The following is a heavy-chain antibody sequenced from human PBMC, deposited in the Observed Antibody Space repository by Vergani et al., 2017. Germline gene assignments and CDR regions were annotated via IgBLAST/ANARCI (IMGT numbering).Heavy chain of an antibody. J-gene: IGHJ4*02. CDR3: AGLSRDGYNYHFYYFDY. D-gene: IGHD5-24*01. Sequence: QVQLVQSGAEVKKPGSSVKVSCKASGGTFSSYAISWVRQAPGQGLEWMGGITPIFGTANYAQKFQGRVTITADESTSTAYMELSSLRSDDTAVYYCAGLSRDGYNYHFYYFDYWGQGTLVTVSS. CDR1: GGTFSSYA. CDR2: ITPIFGTA. V-gene: IGHV1-69*01.